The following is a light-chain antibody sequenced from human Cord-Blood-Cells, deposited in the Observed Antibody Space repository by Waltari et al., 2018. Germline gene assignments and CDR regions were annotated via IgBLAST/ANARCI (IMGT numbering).Light chain of an antibody. CDR1: GSEVGSCNY. CDR3: SSYTSSSTYV. CDR2: DVN. J-gene: IGLJ1*01. V-gene: IGLV2-14*03. Sequence: QSALTQPADASGSRGQSVTTSCTGTGSEVGSCNYGSWYQHHPGKAPKLMSYDVNNRPSGVSNRFSGSKSGNTASLTIPELQAEDDADYYCSSYTSSSTYVFGTGTKVTVL.